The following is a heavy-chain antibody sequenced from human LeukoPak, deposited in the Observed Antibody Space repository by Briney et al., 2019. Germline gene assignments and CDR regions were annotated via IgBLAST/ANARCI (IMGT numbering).Heavy chain of an antibody. CDR3: AKSTAPCSRGSCYSALES. D-gene: IGHD2-15*01. J-gene: IGHJ4*02. V-gene: IGHV3-23*01. Sequence: GGSLRLSCAASGLTFSSYAMSWVRQAPGKGLEWVSAISGSGGSTYYADSVKGRFSISRDNSKNTLYVQMNSLRAEDTAVYYCAKSTAPCSRGSCYSALESWGQGTLVTVSS. CDR1: GLTFSSYA. CDR2: ISGSGGST.